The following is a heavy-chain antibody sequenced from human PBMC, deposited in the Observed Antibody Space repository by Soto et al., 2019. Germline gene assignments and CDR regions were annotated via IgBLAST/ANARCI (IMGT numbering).Heavy chain of an antibody. V-gene: IGHV4-59*01. D-gene: IGHD4-4*01. CDR2: VYYGGT. Sequence: SETLSLTCTVSGGSMSSNYWSWIRQSPGKGLEWIGFVYYGGTNYNPSFESRVTMSVDTPKNQFSLELSSVTAADTAVYYCVSYRGAFYFDHWGQGALVTVSS. J-gene: IGHJ4*02. CDR3: VSYRGAFYFDH. CDR1: GGSMSSNY.